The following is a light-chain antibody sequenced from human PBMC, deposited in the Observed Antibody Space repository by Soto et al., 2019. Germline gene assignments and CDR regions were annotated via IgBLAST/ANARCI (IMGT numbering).Light chain of an antibody. CDR3: QQYNTYST. Sequence: IQMTQSPSTLSGSVGDRVTITCRASQTISSWLAWYQQKPGKAPKLLIYKASSLESGVPSRFSGSGSGTEFTLTISSLQPDDFATYYCQQYNTYSTFGQGTRLEI. J-gene: IGKJ5*01. CDR2: KAS. CDR1: QTISSW. V-gene: IGKV1-5*03.